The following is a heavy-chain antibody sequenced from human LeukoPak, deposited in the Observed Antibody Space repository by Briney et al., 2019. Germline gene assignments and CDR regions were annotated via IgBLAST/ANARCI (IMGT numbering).Heavy chain of an antibody. Sequence: GGSLRLSCAASGFTFDDYAMHWVRQAPGKGLEWVSSISWNSGSIGYADSVKGRFTISRDNAKNSLFLQMNSLRAGDTALYYCAKDSSGYTIDYYFDYWGQGTLVTVSS. V-gene: IGHV3-9*01. D-gene: IGHD4/OR15-4a*01. CDR3: AKDSSGYTIDYYFDY. J-gene: IGHJ4*02. CDR1: GFTFDDYA. CDR2: ISWNSGSI.